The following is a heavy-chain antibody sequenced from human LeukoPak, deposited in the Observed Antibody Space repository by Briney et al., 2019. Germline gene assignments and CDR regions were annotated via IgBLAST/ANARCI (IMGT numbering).Heavy chain of an antibody. Sequence: SETLSLTCTVSGGSISSYYWSWIRQPPGKGLEWIGYIYYSGSTNYNPSLKSRVTISVDTSKNRFSLKLSSVTAADTAVYYCARSAYGGPMYYFDYWGQGTLVTVSS. CDR3: ARSAYGGPMYYFDY. D-gene: IGHD4-17*01. CDR1: GGSISSYY. V-gene: IGHV4-59*08. J-gene: IGHJ4*02. CDR2: IYYSGST.